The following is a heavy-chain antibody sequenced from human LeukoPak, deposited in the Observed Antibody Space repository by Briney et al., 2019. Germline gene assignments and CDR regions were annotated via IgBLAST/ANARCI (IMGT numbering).Heavy chain of an antibody. CDR3: ARDRSYDFWSGYSTPDY. Sequence: PGGSLRLSCAASGFTFSSYGMHWVRQAPGKGLEWVAVIWYDGSNKYYADSVKGRFTISRDNSKNTLDLQMNNLRAEDTAVYYCARDRSYDFWSGYSTPDYWGQGTLVTVSS. CDR2: IWYDGSNK. CDR1: GFTFSSYG. J-gene: IGHJ4*02. D-gene: IGHD3-3*01. V-gene: IGHV3-33*01.